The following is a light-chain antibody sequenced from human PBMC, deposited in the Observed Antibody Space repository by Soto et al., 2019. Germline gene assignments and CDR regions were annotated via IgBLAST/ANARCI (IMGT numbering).Light chain of an antibody. CDR3: QQSYKTPHT. CDR2: AAS. V-gene: IGKV1-39*01. CDR1: KGVSPY. Sequence: DIQMTQSPSSLSASVEDRFTITSRASKGVSPYLFWYQQRQGTAPKLLFYAASNLLSGVPSRFSGSGSGTNFTLTISSLQPEDFATYYCQQSYKTPHTFGQGTKLETK. J-gene: IGKJ2*01.